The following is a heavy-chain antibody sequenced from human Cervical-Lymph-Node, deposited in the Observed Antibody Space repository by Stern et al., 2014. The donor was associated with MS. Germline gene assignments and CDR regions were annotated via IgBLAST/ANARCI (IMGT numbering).Heavy chain of an antibody. D-gene: IGHD4-11*01. V-gene: IGHV1-69*01. CDR3: ALRRSYYVY. Sequence: EQLEESGSEVKKPGSSVKVSCKPSGDTFSSYALSWVRQAPGQGLEWVGGLIPFFGATRYAQKLQGRVTITPEESTGTAFMELRNLTSDDTAVYYCALRRSYYVYWGQGTLISVSS. CDR1: GDTFSSYA. CDR2: LIPFFGAT. J-gene: IGHJ4*02.